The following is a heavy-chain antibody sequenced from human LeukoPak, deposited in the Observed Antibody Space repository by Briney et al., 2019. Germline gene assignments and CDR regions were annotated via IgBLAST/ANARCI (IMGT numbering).Heavy chain of an antibody. J-gene: IGHJ4*02. CDR2: ISWNSGSI. CDR3: AKEAYGSGSYSLYYFDY. CDR1: GFTFSSYA. D-gene: IGHD3-10*01. V-gene: IGHV3-9*01. Sequence: GGSLRLSCAASGFTFSSYAMHWVRQAPGKGLEWVSGISWNSGSIGYADSVKGRFTISRDNAKNSLYLQMNSLRAEDTALYYCAKEAYGSGSYSLYYFDYWGQGTLVTVSS.